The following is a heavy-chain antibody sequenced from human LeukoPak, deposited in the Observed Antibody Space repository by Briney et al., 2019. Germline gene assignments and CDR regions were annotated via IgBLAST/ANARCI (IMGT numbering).Heavy chain of an antibody. J-gene: IGHJ4*02. Sequence: GEFPKIFRKGSWFSFPYYWFGWVRPVSGKGLGGGGIIYPGDSDIRYSPAFQGQVTISADKSISTAYLQWSSLRASDTAMYYCAIRYSGSYNDYWGQGTLVTVSS. CDR2: IYPGDSDI. D-gene: IGHD1-26*01. CDR1: WFSFPYYW. V-gene: IGHV5-51*01. CDR3: AIRYSGSYNDY.